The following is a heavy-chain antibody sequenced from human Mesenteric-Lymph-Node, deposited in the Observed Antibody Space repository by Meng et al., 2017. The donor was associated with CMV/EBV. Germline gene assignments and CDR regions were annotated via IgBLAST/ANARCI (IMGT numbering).Heavy chain of an antibody. CDR1: DFTFSGSA. V-gene: IGHV3-73*01. D-gene: IGHD2-8*01. J-gene: IGHJ4*02. CDR2: IRSQGNNFAT. Sequence: GESLKISCVLSDFTFSGSAIHWVRQASGKGLESVGRIRSQGNNFATVYAASVTGRFTISRDDSRNTAYLQMNSLRIEDTAVYFCARVRSSVSGIIAVVDYWGQGTLVTVSS. CDR3: ARVRSSVSGIIAVVDY.